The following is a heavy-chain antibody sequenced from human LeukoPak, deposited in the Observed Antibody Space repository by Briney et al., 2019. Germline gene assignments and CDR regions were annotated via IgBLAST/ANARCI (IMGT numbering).Heavy chain of an antibody. J-gene: IGHJ6*03. CDR3: ARLDDSSSHYYYYMDV. V-gene: IGHV1-18*01. CDR1: GYTFTSYG. D-gene: IGHD6-6*01. Sequence: ASVKVSCKASGYTFTSYGISWVRQAPGQGLEWMGWISAYNGNTNYAQKLQGRVTMTTDTSTSTAYMELRSLRSDDTAVYYCARLDDSSSHYYYYMDVWGKGTTVTVSS. CDR2: ISAYNGNT.